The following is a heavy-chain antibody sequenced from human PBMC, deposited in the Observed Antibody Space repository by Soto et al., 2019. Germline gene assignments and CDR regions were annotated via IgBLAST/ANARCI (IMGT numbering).Heavy chain of an antibody. J-gene: IGHJ4*02. CDR1: GFTLSSYG. CDR2: ISSGGTNK. D-gene: IGHD2-15*01. Sequence: GGSLRLSCAASGFTLSSYGIHWVRQAPGKGLEWVTFISSGGTNKFYVDSVRGRFTISRDDSKNTLYLQMNSLRVEDTAVYYCAILTGYCSGSTCYSGGLDYWGQGTLVTVSS. V-gene: IGHV3-30*03. CDR3: AILTGYCSGSTCYSGGLDY.